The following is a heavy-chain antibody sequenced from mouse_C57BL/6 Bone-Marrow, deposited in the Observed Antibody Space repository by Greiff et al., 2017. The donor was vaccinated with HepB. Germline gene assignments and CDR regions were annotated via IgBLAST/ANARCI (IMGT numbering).Heavy chain of an antibody. CDR2: IYPRSGNT. CDR1: GYTFTSYG. V-gene: IGHV1-81*01. D-gene: IGHD1-1*01. Sequence: VMLVESGAELARPGASVKLSCKASGYTFTSYGISWVKQRTGQGLEWIGEIYPRSGNTYYNEKFKGKATLTADKSSSTAYMELRSLTSEDSAVYFCARWGTTVVATRDWGQGTTLTVSS. CDR3: ARWGTTVVATRD. J-gene: IGHJ2*01.